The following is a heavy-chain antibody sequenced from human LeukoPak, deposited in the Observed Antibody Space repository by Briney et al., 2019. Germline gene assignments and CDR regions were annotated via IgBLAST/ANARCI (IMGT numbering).Heavy chain of an antibody. Sequence: SETLSLTCTVSGASTSSYYWSWIRQPPGKGLEWIGNIYYSGSTNHNPSLKSRVTISVDTSKNQFSLKLSSVTAADTAAYYCARGGNQQWLVDYWGQGTLVTVSS. D-gene: IGHD6-19*01. CDR2: IYYSGST. CDR3: ARGGNQQWLVDY. V-gene: IGHV4-59*01. J-gene: IGHJ4*02. CDR1: GASTSSYY.